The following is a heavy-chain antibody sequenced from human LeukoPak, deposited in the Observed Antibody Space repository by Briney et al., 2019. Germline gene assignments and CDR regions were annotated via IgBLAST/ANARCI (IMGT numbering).Heavy chain of an antibody. CDR2: INPNSGDT. J-gene: IGHJ4*02. D-gene: IGHD1-7*01. CDR1: GYTFTGYY. V-gene: IGHV1-2*06. Sequence: GASVKVSCKASGYTFTGYYMHWVRQAPGQGLEWMGRINPNSGDTKFAQKFQGRVTMFRDTSLSTAYMELSRLTSDDTAVYFCATHINWNYAGILDYWGQGALVTVSS. CDR3: ATHINWNYAGILDY.